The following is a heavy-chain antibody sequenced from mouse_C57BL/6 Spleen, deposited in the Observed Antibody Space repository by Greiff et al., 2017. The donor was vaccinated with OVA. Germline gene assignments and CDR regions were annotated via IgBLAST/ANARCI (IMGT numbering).Heavy chain of an antibody. CDR2: FYPGSGSI. D-gene: IGHD1-1*01. Sequence: VKLQESGAELVKPGASVKLSCKASGYTFTEYTIHWVKQRSGQGLEWIGWFYPGSGSIKYNEKFKDKATLTADKSSSTVYMELSRLTSEDSAVYFCARHEARYYGSSPYAMDYWGQGTSVTVSS. V-gene: IGHV1-62-2*01. J-gene: IGHJ4*01. CDR3: ARHEARYYGSSPYAMDY. CDR1: GYTFTEYT.